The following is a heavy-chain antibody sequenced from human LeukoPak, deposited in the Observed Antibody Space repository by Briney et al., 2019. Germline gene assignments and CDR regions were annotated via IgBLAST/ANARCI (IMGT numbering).Heavy chain of an antibody. V-gene: IGHV5-51*01. Sequence: GESLKISCKGSGYSFTSYWIGWVRQMPGKGLEWMGIIYPGDSDTRYSPSFQGQVTISADKSISTAYLQWSSLKASDTAMYYCARSISSSWYGDGNWFDPWGQGTLVTVSS. CDR3: ARSISSSWYGDGNWFDP. CDR1: GYSFTSYW. J-gene: IGHJ5*02. CDR2: IYPGDSDT. D-gene: IGHD6-13*01.